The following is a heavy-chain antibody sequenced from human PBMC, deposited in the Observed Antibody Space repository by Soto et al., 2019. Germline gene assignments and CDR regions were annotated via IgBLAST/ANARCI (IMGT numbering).Heavy chain of an antibody. J-gene: IGHJ4*01. Sequence: PGGSLRLSCAASGFTFSSYALSWVRQAPGKGLEWVSAISGSYSSTYYADSVKGRFTISRDNSKNTLYLQMNSLRAEDTAVYFCVRDRDLDRDMVHGDYWGQGTLVTVSS. CDR2: ISGSYSST. CDR3: VRDRDLDRDMVHGDY. D-gene: IGHD5-18*01. V-gene: IGHV3-23*01. CDR1: GFTFSSYA.